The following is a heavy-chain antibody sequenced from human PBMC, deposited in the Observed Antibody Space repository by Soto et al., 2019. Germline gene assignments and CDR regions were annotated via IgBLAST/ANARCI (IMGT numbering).Heavy chain of an antibody. CDR2: IYYSGST. V-gene: IGHV4-39*01. Sequence: PSETLSLTCTVSGGSISSSSYYWGWIRQPPGKGLEWIGSIYYSGSTYYNPSLKSRVTISVDTSKNQFSLKLSSVTAADTAVYYCARQSYDFWSGYYSEGFDYWGQGTLVTVSS. CDR1: GGSISSSSYY. J-gene: IGHJ4*02. CDR3: ARQSYDFWSGYYSEGFDY. D-gene: IGHD3-3*01.